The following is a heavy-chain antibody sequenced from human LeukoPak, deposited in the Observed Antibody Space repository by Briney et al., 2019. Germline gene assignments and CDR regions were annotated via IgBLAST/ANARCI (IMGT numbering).Heavy chain of an antibody. J-gene: IGHJ4*02. CDR3: ERDDSTGYSSSWFPRGSFFDY. CDR1: GFTFSSYA. Sequence: GGSLRLSCAASGFTFSSYAMHWVRQAPGKGLEWVAVISYDGSNKYYADSVKGRFTISRDNSKNTLYLQMNSLRAEGTAVYYCERDDSTGYSSSWFPRGSFFDYWGQGTLVTVSS. CDR2: ISYDGSNK. D-gene: IGHD6-13*01. V-gene: IGHV3-30-3*01.